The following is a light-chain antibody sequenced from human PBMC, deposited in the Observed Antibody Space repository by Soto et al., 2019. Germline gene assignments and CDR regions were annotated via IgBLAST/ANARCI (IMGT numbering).Light chain of an antibody. CDR1: QSVSSN. CDR2: GAS. CDR3: QQYNNLPPWT. Sequence: VVMTHSPATLSVYPGERATLSCRASQSVSSNLAWYQQKPGQAPRLLIYGASTRATGIPARFSGSGSGTEFTLTISSLQSEDFAVYYCQQYNNLPPWTSCQGTK. J-gene: IGKJ1*01. V-gene: IGKV3-15*01.